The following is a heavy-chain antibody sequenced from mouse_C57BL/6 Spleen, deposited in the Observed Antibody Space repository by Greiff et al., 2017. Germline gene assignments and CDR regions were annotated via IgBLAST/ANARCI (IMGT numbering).Heavy chain of an antibody. J-gene: IGHJ1*03. D-gene: IGHD1-1*01. CDR3: ARGDYYGSSFWYFDV. CDR1: GYTFTSYW. CDR2: IDPSDSET. Sequence: QVQLQQPGAELVRPGSSVKLSCKASGYTFTSYWMHWVKQRPIQGLEWIGNIDPSDSETHYNQKFKDKATLTVDKSSSTAYMQLSSLTSEDSAVYYCARGDYYGSSFWYFDVWGTGTTVTASS. V-gene: IGHV1-52*01.